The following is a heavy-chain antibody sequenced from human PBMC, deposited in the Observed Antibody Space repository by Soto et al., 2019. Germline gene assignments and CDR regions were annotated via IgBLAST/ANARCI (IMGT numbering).Heavy chain of an antibody. J-gene: IGHJ6*02. CDR3: ARDGSGSTVGGMDV. Sequence: QVQLQESGPGLVKPSQTLSLTCTVSGGSISSGDYYWSWIRQPPGKGLEWIGYIYYSGSTYYNPSLKSRVTRSVDTSKNQFSRKLSSVTAADTAVYYCARDGSGSTVGGMDVWGQGTTVTVSS. CDR1: GGSISSGDYY. V-gene: IGHV4-30-4*01. D-gene: IGHD3-10*01. CDR2: IYYSGST.